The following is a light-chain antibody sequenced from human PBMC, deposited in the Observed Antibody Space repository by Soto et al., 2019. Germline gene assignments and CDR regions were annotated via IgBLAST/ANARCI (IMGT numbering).Light chain of an antibody. CDR3: SSYTTNSTRV. CDR1: SSDIGGYKY. V-gene: IGLV2-14*01. CDR2: EII. Sequence: QSVLTQPASVSGSPGQSITISCTGTSSDIGGYKYVSWYQQHTGKAPKLMIYEIINRPSGVSNRFSGSKSGNTASLTISGLQAEDEADYYCSSYTTNSTRVFGGGTKLTVL. J-gene: IGLJ3*02.